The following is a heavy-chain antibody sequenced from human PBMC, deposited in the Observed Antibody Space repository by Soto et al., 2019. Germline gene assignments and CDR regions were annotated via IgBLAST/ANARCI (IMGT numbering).Heavy chain of an antibody. V-gene: IGHV3-74*01. CDR1: GLTFSSHW. CDR3: ARGVRGAYGLDI. J-gene: IGHJ3*02. CDR2: IDSDGSRT. D-gene: IGHD2-21*01. Sequence: EVQLVESGGGLVQPGGSLRLSCAASGLTFSSHWMHWVRQAPGKGLVWVSRIDSDGSRTNYADSVKGRFTISRDNAKNTVYLQMNSLRVEETAVYYCARGVRGAYGLDIRGQGTMVTVSS.